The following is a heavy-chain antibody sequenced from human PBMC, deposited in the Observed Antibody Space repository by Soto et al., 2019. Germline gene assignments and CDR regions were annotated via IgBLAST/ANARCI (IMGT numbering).Heavy chain of an antibody. D-gene: IGHD2-2*01. V-gene: IGHV3-48*03. CDR1: GFTFSSYE. CDR2: ISSSGSTI. J-gene: IGHJ6*02. CDR3: ARDKYCSSTSCYSWGALYYYYGMDV. Sequence: PGGSLRLSCAASGFTFSSYEMNWVRQAPGKGLEWVSYISSSGSTIYYADSVKGRFTISRDNAKNSLYLQMNSLRAEDTAVYYCARDKYCSSTSCYSWGALYYYYGMDVWGQGTTVTVSS.